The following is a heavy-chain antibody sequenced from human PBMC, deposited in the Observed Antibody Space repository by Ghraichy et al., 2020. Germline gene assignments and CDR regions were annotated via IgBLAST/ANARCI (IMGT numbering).Heavy chain of an antibody. J-gene: IGHJ4*02. V-gene: IGHV4-39*01. D-gene: IGHD3-10*01. CDR3: ARPGSTTGWYYFDY. Sequence: SETLSLTCTVSGGSVSGNNYYWGWIRQPPGKGLEWIGSIEYSGSSRYNPSLKSRVTISVDTSKNQFSLKLGSVTAADTAVYYCARPGSTTGWYYFDYWGQGTLVTVSS. CDR2: IEYSGSS. CDR1: GGSVSGNNYY.